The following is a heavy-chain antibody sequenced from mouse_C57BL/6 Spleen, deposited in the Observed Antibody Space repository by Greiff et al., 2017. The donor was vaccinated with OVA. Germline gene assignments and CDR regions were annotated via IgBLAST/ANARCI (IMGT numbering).Heavy chain of an antibody. CDR2: ISGGGGNT. D-gene: IGHD1-1*01. J-gene: IGHJ4*01. V-gene: IGHV5-9*01. CDR1: GFTFSSYT. CDR3: ARHDYGSFYYYAMDY. Sequence: EVMLVESGGGLVKPGGSLKLSCAASGFTFSSYTMSWVRQTPEKRLEWVATISGGGGNTYYPDSVKGRFTISRDNAKNTLYLQMSSLRSEDTALYYCARHDYGSFYYYAMDYWGQGTSVTVSS.